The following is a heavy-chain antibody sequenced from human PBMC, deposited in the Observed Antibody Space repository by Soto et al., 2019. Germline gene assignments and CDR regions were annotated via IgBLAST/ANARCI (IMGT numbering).Heavy chain of an antibody. V-gene: IGHV1-46*01. D-gene: IGHD6-19*01. J-gene: IGHJ4*02. CDR2: INPSGGST. Sequence: GSVQDSCQASGCTFTSYYMHWLRQAPAQGLAWMGIINPSGGSTSYAQKFQGRVTMTRDTSTSTVYMELSSLRSEDTAVYYCASGPQTYDSSGWYPSYPPAGYWGQGTLVTVSS. CDR1: GCTFTSYY. CDR3: ASGPQTYDSSGWYPSYPPAGY.